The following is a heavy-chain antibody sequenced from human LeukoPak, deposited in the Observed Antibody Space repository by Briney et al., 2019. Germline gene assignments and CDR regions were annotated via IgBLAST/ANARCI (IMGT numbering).Heavy chain of an antibody. V-gene: IGHV1-18*01. Sequence: ASVKVSCKPSGHTFTSYGISWVRQAPGQGLEWMGWISAYNGNTNYAQKFQARVSMTTDTSTSTAYMELRSLRSDDTAVYYCARDPGAYGDGCDYWGQGTLVTVSS. D-gene: IGHD4-17*01. CDR3: ARDPGAYGDGCDY. CDR2: ISAYNGNT. CDR1: GHTFTSYG. J-gene: IGHJ4*02.